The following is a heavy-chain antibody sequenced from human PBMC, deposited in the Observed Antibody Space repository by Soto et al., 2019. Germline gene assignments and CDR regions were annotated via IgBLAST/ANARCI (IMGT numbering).Heavy chain of an antibody. V-gene: IGHV5-51*01. CDR3: ARLLSDYNSGWAWAFDI. D-gene: IGHD6-19*01. Sequence: PGESLKISCKGSGYSFTSYWIGWVRQMPGKGLEWMGIIYPGDSDTRYSPSFQGQVTISADKSISTAYLQWSSLKASDTAMYYCARLLSDYNSGWAWAFDIWGQGTMVTVSS. CDR2: IYPGDSDT. J-gene: IGHJ3*02. CDR1: GYSFTSYW.